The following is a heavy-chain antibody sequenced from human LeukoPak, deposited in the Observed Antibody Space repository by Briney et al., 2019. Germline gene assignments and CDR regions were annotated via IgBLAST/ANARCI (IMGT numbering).Heavy chain of an antibody. J-gene: IGHJ4*02. V-gene: IGHV4-59*08. CDR1: GGSISSYY. Sequence: SEALSLTCTVSGGSISSYYWSWIRQPPGKGLEWIGYIYYSGSTNYNPSLKSRVTISVDTSKNQFSLKLSSVTAADTAVYYCARHSSDYDFWSGYPYYFDYWGQGTLVTVSS. D-gene: IGHD3-3*01. CDR2: IYYSGST. CDR3: ARHSSDYDFWSGYPYYFDY.